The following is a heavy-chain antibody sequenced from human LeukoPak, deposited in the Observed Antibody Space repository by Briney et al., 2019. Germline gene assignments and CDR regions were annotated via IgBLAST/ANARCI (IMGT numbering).Heavy chain of an antibody. CDR3: ATDQDRSVYYSK. V-gene: IGHV1-46*01. Sequence: ASVKVSCKASGYTFTSYYMHWVRQAPGQGLEWMGIINPNSGSTSYAQKFQGRVTMTRDTSMSTVYMELSSLRSDDTAVYYCATDQDRSVYYSKWSEATLLTVPS. CDR2: INPNSGST. D-gene: IGHD3-22*01. J-gene: IGHJ4*02. CDR1: GYTFTSYY.